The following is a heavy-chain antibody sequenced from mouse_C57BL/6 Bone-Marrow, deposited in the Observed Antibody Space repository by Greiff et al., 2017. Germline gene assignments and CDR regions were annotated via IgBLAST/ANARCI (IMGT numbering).Heavy chain of an antibody. D-gene: IGHD1-1*01. J-gene: IGHJ1*03. CDR1: GYTFTSYW. V-gene: IGHV1-59*01. CDR2: IDPSDSYT. CDR3: SPYDRGRFYWYCDV. Sequence: QVHVKQPGAELVRPGTSVKLSCKASGYTFTSYWLHWVKQRPGQGLEWIGVIDPSDSYTNYNQKVKGKATLTVDTSSSTAYMQLTSLTSEDSAVYYCSPYDRGRFYWYCDVWGTGTTVTGSS.